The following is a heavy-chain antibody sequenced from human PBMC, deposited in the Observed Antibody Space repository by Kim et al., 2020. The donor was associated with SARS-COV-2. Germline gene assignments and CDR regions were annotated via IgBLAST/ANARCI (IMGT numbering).Heavy chain of an antibody. D-gene: IGHD3-3*01. CDR2: ISSSGTT. V-gene: IGHV3-23*01. Sequence: GGSLRLSCAASGFTFSTSAMSWVRQAPGKGLDWVSAISSSGTTYYADSVKGRFTISRDISRNTLYLRMNSLRVEDTALYHCAKDEWSPRGMGVWGQGTTVTVSS. CDR3: AKDEWSPRGMGV. CDR1: GFTFSTSA. J-gene: IGHJ6*02.